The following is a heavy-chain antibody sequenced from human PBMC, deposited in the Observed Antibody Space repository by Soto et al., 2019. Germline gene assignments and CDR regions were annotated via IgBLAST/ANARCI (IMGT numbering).Heavy chain of an antibody. J-gene: IGHJ6*03. CDR2: INHSGST. Sequence: SETLSLTCAVYGGSFSGYYWSWIRQPPGKGLEWIGEINHSGSTNYNPSLKSRVTISVDTSKNQFSLKLSSVTAADTAVYYCAIESGVLDIVVVVADYYYMHVWGKGTTVTVPS. V-gene: IGHV4-34*01. D-gene: IGHD2-15*01. CDR1: GGSFSGYY. CDR3: AIESGVLDIVVVVADYYYMHV.